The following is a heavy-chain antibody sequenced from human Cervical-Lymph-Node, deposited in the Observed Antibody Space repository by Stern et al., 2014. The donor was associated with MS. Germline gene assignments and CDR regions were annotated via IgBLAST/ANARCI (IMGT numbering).Heavy chain of an antibody. CDR2: IYPEDSDT. V-gene: IGHV5-51*01. D-gene: IGHD3-22*01. J-gene: IGHJ3*02. Sequence: EAQLVESGAEVKKPGESLKISCKTSGYSFSNFWIGWVRQKPGKGLEWMGIIYPEDSDTTYSPSFQGHVPISADESISTAYLQWRSLKASDTAMYYCVRRRDSDSYDTFDIWGQGTMLIVSS. CDR1: GYSFSNFW. CDR3: VRRRDSDSYDTFDI.